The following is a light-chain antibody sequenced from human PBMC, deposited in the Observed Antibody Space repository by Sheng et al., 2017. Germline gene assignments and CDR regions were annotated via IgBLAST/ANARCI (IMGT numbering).Light chain of an antibody. CDR3: QQYNSYSP. V-gene: IGKV1-5*01. CDR2: AAS. J-gene: IGKJ1*01. CDR1: QSISNW. Sequence: DIQMTQSPSTLSASVGDRVTITCRASQSISNWLAWYQQKPGKAPKLLIYAASTLQSGVPSRFSGSGSGTDFTLTISSLQPDDFATYYCQQYNSYSPFGQGTKVEIK.